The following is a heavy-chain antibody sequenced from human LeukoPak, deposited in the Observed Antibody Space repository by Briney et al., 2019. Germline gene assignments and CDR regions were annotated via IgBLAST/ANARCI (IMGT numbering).Heavy chain of an antibody. CDR1: GFTFSTYA. D-gene: IGHD4-17*01. V-gene: IGHV3-30*02. CDR3: AKDLGATVTSRAPSDF. J-gene: IGHJ4*02. CDR2: IRFDGNNQ. Sequence: GSLRLSCAASGFTFSTYAMHWVRQAPGKGLEWVSFIRFDGNNQYYADSVKGRFTISRDNSKNTLYLHMNSLRPEDTAVYHCAKDLGATVTSRAPSDFWGQGTLVTVSS.